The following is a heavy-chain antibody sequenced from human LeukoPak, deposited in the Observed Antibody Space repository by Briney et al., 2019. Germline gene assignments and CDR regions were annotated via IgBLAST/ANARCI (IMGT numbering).Heavy chain of an antibody. V-gene: IGHV4-61*02. D-gene: IGHD3-10*01. Sequence: PSETLSLTWTVSGGSISSGNYYWSWIRQPAGKGLEWIGRIYSSGSARYTPSLKSRVTISVDTSKNQLSLNLRSVTPSDRAVFFCARRGASGGHYYYYMDVCSKGTTVTVYS. CDR2: IYSSGSA. CDR1: GGSISSGNYY. CDR3: ARRGASGGHYYYYMDV. J-gene: IGHJ6*03.